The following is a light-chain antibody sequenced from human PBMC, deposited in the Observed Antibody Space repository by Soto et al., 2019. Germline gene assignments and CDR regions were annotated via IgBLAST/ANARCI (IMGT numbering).Light chain of an antibody. CDR1: SGHSSYA. CDR2: LSSDGSH. CDR3: QTWDTGARVV. V-gene: IGLV4-69*01. Sequence: QLVPTQSPSASASLGASVKLTCTLSSGHSSYAIAWHQQQPEKGPRYLMKLSSDGSHSKGDGIPDRFSGSSSGAERYLTISSLQSEDEADYYCQTWDTGARVVFGGGTQLTVL. J-gene: IGLJ2*01.